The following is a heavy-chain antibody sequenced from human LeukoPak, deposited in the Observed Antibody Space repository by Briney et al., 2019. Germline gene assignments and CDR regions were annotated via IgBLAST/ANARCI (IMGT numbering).Heavy chain of an antibody. D-gene: IGHD3-16*02. CDR2: IYYSGST. Sequence: PSETLSLTCTVSGGSISSYYWSWIRQPPGKGLEWIGYIYYSGSTNYNPSLKSRVTISVDTSKNQFSLELSSVTAADTAVYYCARAAYDYVWGSYRLGMDVWGQGTTVTVSS. J-gene: IGHJ6*02. V-gene: IGHV4-59*01. CDR1: GGSISSYY. CDR3: ARAAYDYVWGSYRLGMDV.